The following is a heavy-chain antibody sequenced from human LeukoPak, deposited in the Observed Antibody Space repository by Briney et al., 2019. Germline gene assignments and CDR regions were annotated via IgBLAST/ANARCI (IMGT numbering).Heavy chain of an antibody. D-gene: IGHD2-2*01. CDR3: AKDVRCSSTSCYDGYFDL. J-gene: IGHJ2*01. Sequence: GGSLRLSGAASGFTFISYPMSWVRQAPGKGLEWVSAISGSGGSTYYADSVKGRFTISRDNSKNTLYLQMNSLRAEDTAVYYCAKDVRCSSTSCYDGYFDLWGRGTLVTVSS. CDR2: ISGSGGST. CDR1: GFTFISYP. V-gene: IGHV3-23*01.